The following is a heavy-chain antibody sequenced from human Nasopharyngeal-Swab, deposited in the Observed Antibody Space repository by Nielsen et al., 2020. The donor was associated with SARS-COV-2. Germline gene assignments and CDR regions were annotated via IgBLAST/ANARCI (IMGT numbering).Heavy chain of an antibody. V-gene: IGHV3-73*01. CDR3: TTDFYFDY. Sequence: ERQMPGKGLEWVGRIGDKDHNYATTYGASVQGRFTISRDDSKNTAFLQMDSLKTEDTALYYYTTDFYFDYWGQGTLVTVSS. CDR2: IGDKDHNYAT. J-gene: IGHJ4*02.